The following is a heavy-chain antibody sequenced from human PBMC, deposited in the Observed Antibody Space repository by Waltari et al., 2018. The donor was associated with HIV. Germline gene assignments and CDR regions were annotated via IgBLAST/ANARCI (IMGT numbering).Heavy chain of an antibody. CDR3: ARGANWFDP. V-gene: IGHV4-59*01. J-gene: IGHJ5*02. Sequence: LQASGPGLVKPSETLSLTCTVSGASISSYYWTWIRQPPGKGLDWIGYTFYSGSTNYNPSLKSRVTISVDTAKNQLTLKLTSVTAADTAVYYCARGANWFDPWGQGTLVTVSS. CDR2: TFYSGST. CDR1: GASISSYY.